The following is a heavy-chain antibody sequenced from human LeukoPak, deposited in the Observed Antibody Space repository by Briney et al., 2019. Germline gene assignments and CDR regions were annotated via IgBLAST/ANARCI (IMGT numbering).Heavy chain of an antibody. CDR3: ATYSTGFDI. Sequence: TETLSLTCAVYGGSFSDYYWTWIRQPPGKGLEWIGEINHRGSTHYNPSLKSRVTISVDTSKKQFSLKLSSVTAADTAVYYCATYSTGFDIWGQGTVVTVSS. CDR1: GGSFSDYY. V-gene: IGHV4-34*01. CDR2: INHRGST. D-gene: IGHD6-19*01. J-gene: IGHJ3*02.